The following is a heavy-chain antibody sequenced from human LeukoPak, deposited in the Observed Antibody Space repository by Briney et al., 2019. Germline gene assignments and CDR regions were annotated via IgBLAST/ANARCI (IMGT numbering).Heavy chain of an antibody. D-gene: IGHD6-13*01. CDR3: AKGPPDSSSWYKRTEG. V-gene: IGHV3-23*01. CDR1: GITFSSYA. CDR2: ISGSGGTT. J-gene: IGHJ4*02. Sequence: PGGSLRLSCAASGITFSSYAMSWVRQAPGKGLEWVSGISGSGGTTYDADSVKGRFTVSRDNSKNTLYLQMNSLRAEDTAVYYCAKGPPDSSSWYKRTEGWGQGTLVTVSS.